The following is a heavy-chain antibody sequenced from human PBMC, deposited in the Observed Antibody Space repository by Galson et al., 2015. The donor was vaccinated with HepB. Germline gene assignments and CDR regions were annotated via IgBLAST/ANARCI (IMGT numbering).Heavy chain of an antibody. CDR3: AARIAVAGKRSPRLHSIDY. CDR1: GFTFSDYY. J-gene: IGHJ4*02. D-gene: IGHD6-19*01. Sequence: SLRLSCAASGFTFSDYYMSWIRQAPGKGLEWVSYISSSSSYTNYADSVKGRFTISRDNAKNSLYLQMNSLRAEDTAVYYCAARIAVAGKRSPRLHSIDYWGQGTLVTVSS. CDR2: ISSSSSYT. V-gene: IGHV3-11*06.